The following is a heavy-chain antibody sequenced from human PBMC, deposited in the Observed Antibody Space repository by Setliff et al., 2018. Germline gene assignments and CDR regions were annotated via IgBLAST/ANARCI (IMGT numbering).Heavy chain of an antibody. CDR3: ARGQATSSRSSLVY. D-gene: IGHD6-6*01. Sequence: SETLSLTCTVSGGSVGNSYYYWNWVRQPPGKGLEWIGYIYHSGGANYNPSLKSRVTISVATSKKQFSLNLSSVTAADTAVYYCARGQATSSRSSLVYWGQGIPVTVSS. J-gene: IGHJ4*02. V-gene: IGHV4-61*01. CDR1: GGSVGNSYYY. CDR2: IYHSGGA.